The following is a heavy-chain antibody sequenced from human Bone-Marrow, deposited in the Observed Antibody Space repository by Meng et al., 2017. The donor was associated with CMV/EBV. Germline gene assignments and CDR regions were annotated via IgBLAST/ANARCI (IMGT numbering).Heavy chain of an antibody. J-gene: IGHJ4*02. V-gene: IGHV3-48*04. Sequence: GESLKISCAASGFTFGSYDMNWVRQAPGKGLEWVSYVSSGGSIMTYADSLKGRFTISRDNAKNSLYLQMDSLRVEDTAVYYCARDPIGFLDLYYWGQGTLVTVSS. CDR3: ARDPIGFLDLYY. D-gene: IGHD3/OR15-3a*01. CDR1: GFTFGSYD. CDR2: VSSGGSIM.